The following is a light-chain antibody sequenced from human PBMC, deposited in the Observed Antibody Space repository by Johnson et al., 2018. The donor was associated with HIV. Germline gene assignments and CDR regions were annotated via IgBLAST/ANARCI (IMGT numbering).Light chain of an antibody. CDR3: GTWDSSLIAFYYV. Sequence: QSVLTQPPSVSAAPGQKVTISCSGSSSNIGNNYVSWYQQLPGTAPKLLIYENNKRPSGIPDRFSGSKSGTSATLCITGLQTGDEADYYCGTWDSSLIAFYYVFGTGTKVTVL. V-gene: IGLV1-51*02. CDR1: SSNIGNNY. J-gene: IGLJ1*01. CDR2: ENN.